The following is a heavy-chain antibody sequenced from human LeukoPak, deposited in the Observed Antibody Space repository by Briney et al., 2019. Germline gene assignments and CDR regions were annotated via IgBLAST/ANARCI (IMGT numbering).Heavy chain of an antibody. CDR2: IYYSGST. Sequence: SETLSLTCTVSGGSISSYYWSWIRQPPGKGLEWIGYIYYSGSTNYNPSLKSRVTISVDTSKNQFSLKLSSVTAADTAVYYCASVTYSAYDNFDSWGQGTLVTVSS. D-gene: IGHD5-12*01. V-gene: IGHV4-59*01. J-gene: IGHJ4*02. CDR3: ASVTYSAYDNFDS. CDR1: GGSISSYY.